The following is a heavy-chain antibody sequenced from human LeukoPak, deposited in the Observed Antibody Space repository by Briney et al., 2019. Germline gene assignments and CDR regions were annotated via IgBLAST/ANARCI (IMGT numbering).Heavy chain of an antibody. J-gene: IGHJ4*02. Sequence: SETLSLTCTVSGGSISSYYWSWIRQPPGKGLEWIGYIYYSGSTNYNPSLKSRVTISVDTSKNQFSLKLSSVTAADTAVYYCAGISGSRFFDYWGQGTLVTVSS. CDR3: AGISGSRFFDY. CDR2: IYYSGST. V-gene: IGHV4-59*01. CDR1: GGSISSYY. D-gene: IGHD3-10*01.